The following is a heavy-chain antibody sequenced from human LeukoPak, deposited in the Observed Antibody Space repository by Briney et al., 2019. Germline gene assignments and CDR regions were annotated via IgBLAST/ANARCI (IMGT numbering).Heavy chain of an antibody. Sequence: PGGSLRLSCAASGFTFSSYSMNWVRQAPGKGLEWVSSISSSSSYIYYADSVKGRFTMSRDNAKNSLYLQMNSLRAEDTAVYYCARGYYDILTGSFDYFDYWGQGTLVTVSS. J-gene: IGHJ4*02. CDR1: GFTFSSYS. V-gene: IGHV3-21*01. CDR2: ISSSSSYI. D-gene: IGHD3-9*01. CDR3: ARGYYDILTGSFDYFDY.